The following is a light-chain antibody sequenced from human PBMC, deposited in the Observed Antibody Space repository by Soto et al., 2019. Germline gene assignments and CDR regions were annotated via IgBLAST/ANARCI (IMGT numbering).Light chain of an antibody. CDR2: DAS. Sequence: DIVLTQSPATLSLSPGERAALSCRASQSVLTYLAWYQQKPGQAPRLLMYDASSRATGIPARFSGSGSGTDFTLTISRLEPEDFAVYYCQQYGSSPGFTFGPGTKVDIK. CDR1: QSVLTY. V-gene: IGKV3-20*01. J-gene: IGKJ3*01. CDR3: QQYGSSPGFT.